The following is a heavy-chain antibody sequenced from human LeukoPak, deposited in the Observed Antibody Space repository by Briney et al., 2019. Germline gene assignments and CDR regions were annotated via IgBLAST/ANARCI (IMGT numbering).Heavy chain of an antibody. CDR3: AKGGSSTGTTPRRLFGI. J-gene: IGHJ3*02. Sequence: GGSLRLSCAASGFTFSSYAMSWVRQAPGKGLEWVANIKQDGTQEYYVDSVKGRFTVSRDNAKNSLYLQMNSLRAEDTAVYYCAKGGSSTGTTPRRLFGIWGQGTMVTVSS. V-gene: IGHV3-7*03. CDR1: GFTFSSYA. CDR2: IKQDGTQE. D-gene: IGHD1-1*01.